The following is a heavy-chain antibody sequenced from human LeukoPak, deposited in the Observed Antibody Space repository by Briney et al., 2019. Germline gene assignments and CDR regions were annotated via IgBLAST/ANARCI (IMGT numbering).Heavy chain of an antibody. D-gene: IGHD2-15*01. V-gene: IGHV4-31*03. J-gene: IGHJ4*02. Sequence: SQTLSLTCTVSGGSISSGGYYWSWIRQHPGKGLEWIGYIYYSGSTYYDPSLKSRVTISVDTSKNQLSLKLSSVTAADTAVYYCARVKGAATFDYWGQGTLVTVSS. CDR1: GGSISSGGYY. CDR2: IYYSGST. CDR3: ARVKGAATFDY.